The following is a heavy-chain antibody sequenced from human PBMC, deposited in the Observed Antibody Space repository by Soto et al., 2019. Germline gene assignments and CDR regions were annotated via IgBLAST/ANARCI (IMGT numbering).Heavy chain of an antibody. CDR3: AKDLAARPLYYYYYYGMDV. J-gene: IGHJ6*02. CDR1: GFTFSSYG. V-gene: IGHV3-30*18. CDR2: ISYDGSNK. D-gene: IGHD6-6*01. Sequence: GGSLRLSCAASGFTFSSYGMHWVRQAPGKGLEWVAVISYDGSNKYYADSVKGRFTISRDNSKNTLYLQMNSLRAEDTAVYYCAKDLAARPLYYYYYYGMDVWGQGTTVTVSS.